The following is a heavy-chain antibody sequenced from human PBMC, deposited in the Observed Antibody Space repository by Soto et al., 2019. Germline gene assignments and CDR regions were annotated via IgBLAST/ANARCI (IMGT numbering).Heavy chain of an antibody. CDR2: IYYSGST. CDR1: GGSISSGGYY. CDR3: AREGQWLPQLIDY. J-gene: IGHJ4*02. D-gene: IGHD6-19*01. Sequence: QVQLQESGPGLVKPSQTLSLTCTVSGGSISSGGYYWSWIRQHPGKGLEWIGYIYYSGSTYYNPSLKSRVTISVDTSKNQFSRKLRSVTAGDTAVYYCAREGQWLPQLIDYWGQGTLVTVSS. V-gene: IGHV4-31*03.